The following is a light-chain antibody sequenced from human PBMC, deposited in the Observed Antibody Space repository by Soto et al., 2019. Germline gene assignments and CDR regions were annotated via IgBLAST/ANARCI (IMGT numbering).Light chain of an antibody. CDR1: QSITTW. J-gene: IGKJ1*01. Sequence: DIQMTQAPSTLSASVGDSITITCRASQSITTWLACDQQKPGEAPKRLIYEVSTLERGVPSRFSGSGSGQEFPLTISRLKPDDFATFYCHQYKTPARSFGQRTNVEVK. CDR3: HQYKTPARS. CDR2: EVS. V-gene: IGKV1-5*03.